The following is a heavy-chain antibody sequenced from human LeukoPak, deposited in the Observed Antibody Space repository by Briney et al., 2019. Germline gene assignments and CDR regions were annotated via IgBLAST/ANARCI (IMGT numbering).Heavy chain of an antibody. CDR1: GFSFSTYW. V-gene: IGHV3-74*01. Sequence: GGSLRLSCAASGFSFSTYWMHWVRQAPGKGLVWVSRINSVGSGTDYADSVKGRFSISRDNGKNTVYLQMNSLRAEDTAVYYCARLNWQLDHYFDYWGQGTPVTVSS. J-gene: IGHJ4*02. CDR3: ARLNWQLDHYFDY. D-gene: IGHD6-6*01. CDR2: INSVGSGT.